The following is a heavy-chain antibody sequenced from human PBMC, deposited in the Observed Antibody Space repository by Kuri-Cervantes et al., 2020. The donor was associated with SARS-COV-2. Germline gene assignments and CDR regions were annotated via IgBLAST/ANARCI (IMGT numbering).Heavy chain of an antibody. Sequence: SETLSLTCTVSGGSISSSLYYWGWIRQPPGKGLEWIGSIYYSGSTYYNPSLNSRVTISVDTSKNQFSLKLTPVTAADTAVYYCVRVDCSAGTCYRRSFDYWGRGTLVTVSS. CDR1: GGSISSSLYY. V-gene: IGHV4-39*01. CDR3: VRVDCSAGTCYRRSFDY. J-gene: IGHJ4*02. D-gene: IGHD2-15*01. CDR2: IYYSGST.